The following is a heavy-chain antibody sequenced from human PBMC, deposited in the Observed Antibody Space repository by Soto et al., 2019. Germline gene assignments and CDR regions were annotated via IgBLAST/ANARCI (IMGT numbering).Heavy chain of an antibody. CDR1: GGSLSSYY. J-gene: IGHJ4*02. Sequence: SETLSLTCTVSGGSLSSYYWTWVRQPPGKGLEWIGYTYHTGSIFYNPSLKSRVTILVDKSKNHFSLTLTSVTAADTAVYYCASRLDSTMVLDNWGQGTLVTVSS. CDR3: ASRLDSTMVLDN. D-gene: IGHD3-10*01. V-gene: IGHV4-59*12. CDR2: TYHTGSI.